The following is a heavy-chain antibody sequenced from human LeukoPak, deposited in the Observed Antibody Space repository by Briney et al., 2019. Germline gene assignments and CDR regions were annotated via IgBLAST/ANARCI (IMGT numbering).Heavy chain of an antibody. J-gene: IGHJ6*03. Sequence: GGSLRLSCATSGFTFTTFWMHWVRQAPGKGLVWVSRISNDGSNTNYADSVKGRFTISRDNAKNTVYLQMNSLRAEDTAVYYCARDPYSGSYGADYYYYMDVWGKGTTVTISS. CDR1: GFTFTTFW. V-gene: IGHV3-74*01. D-gene: IGHD1-26*01. CDR3: ARDPYSGSYGADYYYYMDV. CDR2: ISNDGSNT.